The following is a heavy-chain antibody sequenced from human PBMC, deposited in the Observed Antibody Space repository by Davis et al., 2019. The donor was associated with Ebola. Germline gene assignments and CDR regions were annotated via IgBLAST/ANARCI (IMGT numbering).Heavy chain of an antibody. CDR2: IYYSGST. CDR1: GGSISSSSYY. Sequence: PSETLSLTCTVSGGSISSSSYYWGWNRQPPGKGLEWIGSIYYSGSTYYNPSLKSRVTISVDTSKNQFSLKLSSVTAADTAVYYCARRGLQDYYYGMDVWGQGTTVTVSS. D-gene: IGHD3-16*01. V-gene: IGHV4-39*01. CDR3: ARRGLQDYYYGMDV. J-gene: IGHJ6*02.